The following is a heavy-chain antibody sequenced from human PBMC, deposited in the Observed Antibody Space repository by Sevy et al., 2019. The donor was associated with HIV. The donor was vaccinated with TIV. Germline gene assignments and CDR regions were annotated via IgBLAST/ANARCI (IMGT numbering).Heavy chain of an antibody. CDR1: GYTLTELS. CDR2: FDPEDGET. V-gene: IGHV1-24*01. J-gene: IGHJ4*02. Sequence: ASVKVSCKVSGYTLTELSMHWVRQAPGKGLEWMATFDPEDGETIYAQKFQGRVTMTEDTSTDTAYMELSSLRSEDTAVYYCSTTRDYYDSSGYPFYYWGQGTLVTVSS. D-gene: IGHD3-22*01. CDR3: STTRDYYDSSGYPFYY.